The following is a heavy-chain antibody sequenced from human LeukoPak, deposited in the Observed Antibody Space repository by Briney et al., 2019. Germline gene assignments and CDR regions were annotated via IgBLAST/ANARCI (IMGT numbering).Heavy chain of an antibody. D-gene: IGHD4-17*01. V-gene: IGHV4-59*01. CDR2: IYYSGST. CDR3: ASTYGDYSPIAY. Sequence: SETLSLTCTVSGGSISSYYWSWIRQPPGKGLEWIGYIYYSGSTNYNPSLKSRVTISVDTSKNQFSLKLSSVTAADTAVYYCASTYGDYSPIAYWGQGTLVTVSS. J-gene: IGHJ4*02. CDR1: GGSISSYY.